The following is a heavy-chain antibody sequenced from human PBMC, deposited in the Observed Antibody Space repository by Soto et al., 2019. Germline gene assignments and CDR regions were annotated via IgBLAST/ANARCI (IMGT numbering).Heavy chain of an antibody. CDR3: ATGPTSAYSAKETPDY. V-gene: IGHV1-24*01. D-gene: IGHD6-13*01. CDR2: FDPEDGET. Sequence: ASVKVSCKVSGYTLTELSMHCVRQAPRKGLEWMGGFDPEDGETIYAQKFQGRVTMTEDTSTDTAYMELSSLRSEDTAVYYCATGPTSAYSAKETPDYWGQGTLVTVSS. J-gene: IGHJ4*02. CDR1: GYTLTELS.